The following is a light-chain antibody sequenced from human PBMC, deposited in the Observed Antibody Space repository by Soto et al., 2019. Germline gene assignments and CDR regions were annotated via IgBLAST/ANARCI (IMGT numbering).Light chain of an antibody. CDR1: SSDVGGYNY. J-gene: IGLJ1*01. V-gene: IGLV2-14*01. Sequence: SVLTQPAYVSGSPGQSITISCTGTSSDVGGYNYVSWYQQHPGKAPKLMIYEVSNRPSGVSNRFSGSKSGNTASLTISGLQAEDEADYYCSSYTSSSPCVFGTGTKVTVL. CDR3: SSYTSSSPCV. CDR2: EVS.